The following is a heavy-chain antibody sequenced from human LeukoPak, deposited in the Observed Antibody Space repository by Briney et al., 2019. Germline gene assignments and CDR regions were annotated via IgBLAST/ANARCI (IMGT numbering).Heavy chain of an antibody. CDR2: IWYDGSNK. Sequence: PGRSLRLSCAASGFTFSSYGMHWVRQAPGKGLEWVAVIWYDGSNKYYADSVKGRFTISRDNSKNTLYLQMNSLRAEDTAVYYCARVYGGSYYGMDVWGQGTTVTVSS. D-gene: IGHD1-26*01. CDR1: GFTFSSYG. V-gene: IGHV3-33*01. CDR3: ARVYGGSYYGMDV. J-gene: IGHJ6*02.